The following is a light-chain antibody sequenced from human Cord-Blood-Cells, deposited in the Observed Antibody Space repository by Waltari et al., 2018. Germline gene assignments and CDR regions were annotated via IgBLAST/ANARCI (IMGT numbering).Light chain of an antibody. V-gene: IGLV2-23*02. J-gene: IGLJ3*02. Sequence: QSALTQPASVSGSPGQSITISCTGTSSDVGSYNLVSWYQQHPGKAPKLMIYEVSKRPAGVSNRLSGSQSVNTASLAISGLQAEDEADYYCCSYAGSSTYWVFGGGTKLTVL. CDR2: EVS. CDR1: SSDVGSYNL. CDR3: CSYAGSSTYWV.